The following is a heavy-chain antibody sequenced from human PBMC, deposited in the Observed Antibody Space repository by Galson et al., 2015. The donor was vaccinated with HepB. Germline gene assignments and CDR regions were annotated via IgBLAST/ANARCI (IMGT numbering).Heavy chain of an antibody. CDR3: ARAGKVAHDFDY. V-gene: IGHV1-3*01. J-gene: IGHJ4*02. CDR1: GSTFTSYA. Sequence: SVKVSCKASGSTFTSYAMHWVRQAPGQRLEWMGWINAGNGNTKYSQKFQGRVTITRDTSASTAYMELSSLRSEDTAVYYCARAGKVAHDFDYWGPGTLVTVSS. CDR2: INAGNGNT. D-gene: IGHD2-15*01.